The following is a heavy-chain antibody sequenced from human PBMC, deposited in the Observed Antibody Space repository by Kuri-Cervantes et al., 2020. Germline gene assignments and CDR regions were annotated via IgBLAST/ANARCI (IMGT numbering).Heavy chain of an antibody. D-gene: IGHD2-2*01. V-gene: IGHV3-7*01. CDR2: IKQDGSEK. CDR1: GFTFSSYW. CDR3: ARDVTMLFDY. Sequence: GESLKISCAASGFTFSSYWMSWVRRAPGKGLEWVANIKQDGSEKYYVDSVKGRFTISRDNAKNSLYLQMNSLRAEDTAVYYCARDVTMLFDYWGQGTLVTVSS. J-gene: IGHJ4*02.